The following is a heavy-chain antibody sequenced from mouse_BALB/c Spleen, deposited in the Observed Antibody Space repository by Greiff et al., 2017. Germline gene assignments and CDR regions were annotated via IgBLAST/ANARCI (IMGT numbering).Heavy chain of an antibody. CDR3: ARQRGIHIYYAMDY. CDR1: GFTFSSYG. Sequence: EVHLVESGGDLVKPGGSLKLSCAASGFTFSSYGMSWVRQTPDKRLEWVATISSGGSYTYYPDSVKGRFTITIDNAKNTLYLQMSRLKSEDTAMYYCARQRGIHIYYAMDYWGQGTSVTVSS. V-gene: IGHV5-6*01. J-gene: IGHJ4*01. CDR2: ISSGGSYT.